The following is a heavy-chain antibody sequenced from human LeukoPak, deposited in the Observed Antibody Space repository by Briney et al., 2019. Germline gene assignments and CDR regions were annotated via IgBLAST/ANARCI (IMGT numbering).Heavy chain of an antibody. CDR3: ATVGFDSSY. CDR2: INAGNGNT. V-gene: IGHV1-3*01. Sequence: LEWMGWINAGNGNTKYSQKFQGRVTITRDTSASTAYMELSSLRSEDTAVYYCATVGFDSSYWGQGTLVTVSS. J-gene: IGHJ4*02. D-gene: IGHD2-15*01.